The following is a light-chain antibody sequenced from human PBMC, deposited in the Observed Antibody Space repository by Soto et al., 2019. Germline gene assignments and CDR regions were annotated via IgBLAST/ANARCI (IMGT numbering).Light chain of an antibody. CDR2: DVS. Sequence: QSALTQPASVSGSPGPSITLSCTGTSGDIGGYNYVYWYQPHPGQAPKLMIDDVSNRTSGVSNRFSGSKSGTTASLNIAGLQAEDEDEAYCSSYTSSSTYGVFGGGTKLTVL. V-gene: IGLV2-14*01. CDR3: SSYTSSSTYGV. J-gene: IGLJ3*02. CDR1: SGDIGGYNY.